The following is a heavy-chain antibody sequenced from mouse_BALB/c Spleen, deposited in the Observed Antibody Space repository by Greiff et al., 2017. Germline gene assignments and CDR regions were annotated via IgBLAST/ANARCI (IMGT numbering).Heavy chain of an antibody. CDR3: VRHGRLDY. CDR2: IRSKSNNYAT. D-gene: IGHD1-1*01. V-gene: IGHV10-1*02. Sequence: EVKVVESGGGLVQPKGSLKLSCAASGFTFNTYAMNWVRQAPGKGLEWVARIRSKSNNYATYYADSVKDRFTISRDDSQSMLYLQMNNLKTEDTAMYYCVRHGRLDYWGQGTTLTVSS. CDR1: GFTFNTYA. J-gene: IGHJ2*01.